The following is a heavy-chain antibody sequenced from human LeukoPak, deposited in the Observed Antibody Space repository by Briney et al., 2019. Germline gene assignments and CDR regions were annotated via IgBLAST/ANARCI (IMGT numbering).Heavy chain of an antibody. CDR3: ARERMIVVVTERSSFDY. J-gene: IGHJ4*02. Sequence: SETLSLTCTVSSGSISTSNYYWGWVRQPPGKALEWIGNIFYSGSTYYSPSLKSRVTISLDTSRNQFSLKLSSVTAADTAVYYCARERMIVVVTERSSFDYWGQGTLVTVSS. CDR2: IFYSGST. CDR1: SGSISTSNYY. V-gene: IGHV4-39*07. D-gene: IGHD3-22*01.